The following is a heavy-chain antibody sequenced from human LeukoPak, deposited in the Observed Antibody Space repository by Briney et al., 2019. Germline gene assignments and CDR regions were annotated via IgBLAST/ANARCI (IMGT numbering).Heavy chain of an antibody. J-gene: IGHJ5*02. V-gene: IGHV3-48*04. Sequence: PGGSLRLSCAASGFTFSSYSMNWVRQAPGKGLEWVSYISSNSSTIYYADSVKGRFTISRDNAKNSLYLQMNSLRAEDTAVYYCARGTGYSSGWYAPGWFDPWGRGTLVTVSS. CDR2: ISSNSSTI. CDR1: GFTFSSYS. D-gene: IGHD6-19*01. CDR3: ARGTGYSSGWYAPGWFDP.